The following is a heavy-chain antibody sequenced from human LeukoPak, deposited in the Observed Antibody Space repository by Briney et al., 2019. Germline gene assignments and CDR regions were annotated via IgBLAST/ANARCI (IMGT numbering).Heavy chain of an antibody. CDR3: ARDRSPSARYFNY. CDR2: INPSGGST. D-gene: IGHD2-15*01. J-gene: IGHJ4*02. V-gene: IGHV1-46*01. Sequence: ASVKVSCKTSRYTFTIYYMYWVRQAPGQGLEWMGMINPSGGSTSYAQKFQGRVTMTRDTSTSTVYMELNSLTSEDTALYYCARDRSPSARYFNYWGQGTLVTVSS. CDR1: RYTFTIYY.